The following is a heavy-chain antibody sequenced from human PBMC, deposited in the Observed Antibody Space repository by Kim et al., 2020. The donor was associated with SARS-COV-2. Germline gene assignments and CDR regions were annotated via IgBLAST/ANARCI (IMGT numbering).Heavy chain of an antibody. D-gene: IGHD2-2*01. CDR1: GYTFTSYG. Sequence: ASVKVSCKASGYTFTSYGISWVRQAPGQGLEWMGWISAYNGNTNYAQKLQGRVTMTTDTSTSTAYMALRSLRSDDTAVYYCARDQVMPDAFDIWGQGTMVTVSS. CDR3: ARDQVMPDAFDI. CDR2: ISAYNGNT. V-gene: IGHV1-18*01. J-gene: IGHJ3*02.